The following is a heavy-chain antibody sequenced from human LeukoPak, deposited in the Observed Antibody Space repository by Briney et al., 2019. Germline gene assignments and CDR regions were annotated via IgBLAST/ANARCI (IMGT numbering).Heavy chain of an antibody. D-gene: IGHD3-10*01. CDR1: GGSISSYY. V-gene: IGHV4-59*01. CDR3: ATLGVRFGERWFDP. CDR2: IYYSGST. J-gene: IGHJ5*02. Sequence: SETLSLTCTVSGGSISSYYWSWIRQPPGKGLEWIGYIYYSGSTNYNPSLKSRVTIAVDTSKNQFSLKLSSVTAADTAVYYCATLGVRFGERWFDPWGQGTLVTVSS.